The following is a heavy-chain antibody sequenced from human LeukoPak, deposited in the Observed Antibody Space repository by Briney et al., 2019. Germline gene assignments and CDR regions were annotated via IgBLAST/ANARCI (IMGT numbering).Heavy chain of an antibody. D-gene: IGHD6-13*01. CDR3: ALGGQLRVDY. J-gene: IGHJ4*02. CDR1: GGSISSYY. CDR2: IYYSGST. V-gene: IGHV4-59*01. Sequence: SETLSLTCTVSGGSISSYYWSWIRQPPGEGLEWIGYIYYSGSTNYNPSLKSRVTISVDTSKNQFSLKLSSVTAADTAVYYCALGGQLRVDYWGQGTLVTVSS.